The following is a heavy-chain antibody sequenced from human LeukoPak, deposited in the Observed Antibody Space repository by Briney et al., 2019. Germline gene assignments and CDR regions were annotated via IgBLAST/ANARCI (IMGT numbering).Heavy chain of an antibody. D-gene: IGHD3-10*01. CDR3: ARGGSALIRRDGWSDP. J-gene: IGHJ5*02. CDR2: IWYDGSNK. CDR1: GFSFRNYG. Sequence: PGRSLRLSCAASGFSFRNYGMHWARQAPGKGLEWVALIWYDGSNKYYADSVKGRFTTSRDNSKNTLFLQMNSLTTEDTAVYYCARGGSALIRRDGWSDPWGQGTLVTVSS. V-gene: IGHV3-33*01.